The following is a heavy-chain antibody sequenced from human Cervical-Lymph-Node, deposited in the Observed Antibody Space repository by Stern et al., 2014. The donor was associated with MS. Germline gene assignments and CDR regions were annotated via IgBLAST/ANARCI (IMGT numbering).Heavy chain of an antibody. CDR3: ARRKYSSSYYYYFGMDV. V-gene: IGHV5-51*03. CDR2: IFPGDSDA. CDR1: GYTFSNYW. J-gene: IGHJ6*02. D-gene: IGHD6-13*01. Sequence: EVQLVQSGVEVKKPGESLRISCKGSGYTFSNYWIGWVRQMPGKGLEWIGSIFPGDSDARYSPSFQGQITISADKSSNTAFLQWNSLKASDTAMYYCARRKYSSSYYYYFGMDVWGQGTTVTVSS.